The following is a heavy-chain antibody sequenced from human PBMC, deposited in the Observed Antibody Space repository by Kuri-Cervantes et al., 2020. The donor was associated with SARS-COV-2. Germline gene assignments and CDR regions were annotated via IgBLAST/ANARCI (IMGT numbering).Heavy chain of an antibody. V-gene: IGHV3-74*01. CDR2: INPDGTYT. CDR3: VRDGDHWNFDY. CDR1: GFTFSSYS. D-gene: IGHD1-1*01. Sequence: LSLTCAASGFTFSSYSMNWVRQAPGKGLVWVSRINPDGTYTNNADSVEGRFTLSRDNAKNMLFLQMNSLRAEDTAVYYCVRDGDHWNFDYWGQGTLVTVSS. J-gene: IGHJ4*02.